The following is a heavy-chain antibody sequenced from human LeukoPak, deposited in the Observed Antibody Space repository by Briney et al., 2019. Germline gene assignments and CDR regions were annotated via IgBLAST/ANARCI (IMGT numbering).Heavy chain of an antibody. Sequence: PSETLSLTCTVSGDSMSSYSWSWIRQPPGKGLEWIGYIFNSGSTIYNPSLKSRVTISLDMSKKQFSLRLSSVTAADTAVYYCASDYGSGSYRFDYWGQGTPVTVSS. J-gene: IGHJ4*02. CDR3: ASDYGSGSYRFDY. CDR2: IFNSGST. V-gene: IGHV4-59*01. CDR1: GDSMSSYS. D-gene: IGHD3-10*01.